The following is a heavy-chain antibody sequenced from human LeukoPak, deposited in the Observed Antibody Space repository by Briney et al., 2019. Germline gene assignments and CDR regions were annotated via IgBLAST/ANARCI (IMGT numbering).Heavy chain of an antibody. D-gene: IGHD3-22*01. CDR3: ARNHYYDSSGYYHTYYFDY. Sequence: PGGSLRLSCAVSGMTFKNYWMSWIRQPPGKGLEWIGEINHSGSTNYNPSLKSRVTISVDTSKNQFSLKLSSVTAADTAVYYCARNHYYDSSGYYHTYYFDYWGQGTLVTVSS. V-gene: IGHV4-34*01. CDR2: INHSGST. CDR1: GMTFKNYW. J-gene: IGHJ4*02.